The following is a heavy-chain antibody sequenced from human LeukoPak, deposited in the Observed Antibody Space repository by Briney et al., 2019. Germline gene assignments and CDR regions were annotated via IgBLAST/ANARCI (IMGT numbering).Heavy chain of an antibody. CDR1: GYTFTGYY. J-gene: IGHJ4*02. Sequence: ASVKVSCKASGYTFTGYYMHWVRQAPRQGLEWMGWVYPNSGGTNYAQKFQGRVTMTRDTSISTAFMELSRLRSDDTAFYYCARGDYYGSGSPLDYWGQGTLVTVSS. CDR2: VYPNSGGT. V-gene: IGHV1-2*02. CDR3: ARGDYYGSGSPLDY. D-gene: IGHD3-10*01.